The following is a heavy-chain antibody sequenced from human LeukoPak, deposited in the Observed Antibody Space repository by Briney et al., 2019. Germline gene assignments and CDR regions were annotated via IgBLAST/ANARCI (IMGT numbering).Heavy chain of an antibody. V-gene: IGHV1-2*06. CDR2: INPNSGGT. D-gene: IGHD4-17*01. CDR1: GYTFTRYY. CDR3: ARILSGDYVLAYFQH. Sequence: ASVKVSCKASGYTFTRYYMHWVRQAPGQGLEWMGRINPNSGGTNYAQKFQGRVTMTRDRSISTAYMELSRLRSDDTAVYCCARILSGDYVLAYFQHWGQGTLVTVSS. J-gene: IGHJ1*01.